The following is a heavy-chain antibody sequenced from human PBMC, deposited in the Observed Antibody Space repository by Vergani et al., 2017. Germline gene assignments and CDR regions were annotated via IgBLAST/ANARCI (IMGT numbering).Heavy chain of an antibody. CDR3: ARDALYSDGKKRSLFDY. CDR2: IIPIFGTA. V-gene: IGHV1-69*06. D-gene: IGHD5-18*01. CDR1: GGTFSSYA. Sequence: VKLVQSGAEVKKPGSSVKVSCKASGGTFSSYAISWVRQAPGQGLEWMGGIIPIFGTANYAQKFQGRVTITADKSTSTAYMELSSLRSEDTAVYYCARDALYSDGKKRSLFDYWGQGTLVTVSS. J-gene: IGHJ4*02.